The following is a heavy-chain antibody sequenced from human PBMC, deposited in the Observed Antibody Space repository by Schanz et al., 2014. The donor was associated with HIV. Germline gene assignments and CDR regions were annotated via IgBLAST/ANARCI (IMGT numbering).Heavy chain of an antibody. J-gene: IGHJ3*02. V-gene: IGHV3-23*01. CDR2: ISAAGAST. Sequence: EVQLLESGGGLAQPGGSLRLSCAASGLKFNASPMTWVRQAPGKGLEWVSTISAAGASTYYGASVKGRFTISRDNSQDTLFLQMDSLRAEDTAIYYCAKVLTSVNGGYNFWDGFDIWGQGTMVTVSS. D-gene: IGHD5-12*01. CDR1: GLKFNASP. CDR3: AKVLTSVNGGYNFWDGFDI.